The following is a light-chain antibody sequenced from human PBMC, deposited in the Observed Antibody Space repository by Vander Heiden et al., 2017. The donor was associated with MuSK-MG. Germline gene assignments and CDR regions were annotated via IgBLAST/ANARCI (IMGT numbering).Light chain of an antibody. Sequence: LAQPASVSGSPGQSITISCTGTSSDVGGYNYVSWYQQHPGKAPKLMLYDVSNRPSGVSNRVSGSKSGNTTSLTISGLQAEDEADDYCSSYTRSSTPVFGGGTKVTVL. CDR2: DVS. CDR3: SSYTRSSTPV. V-gene: IGLV2-14*01. CDR1: SSDVGGYNY. J-gene: IGLJ2*01.